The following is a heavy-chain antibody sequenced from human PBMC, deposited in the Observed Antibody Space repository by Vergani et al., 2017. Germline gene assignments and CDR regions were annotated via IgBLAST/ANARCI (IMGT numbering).Heavy chain of an antibody. Sequence: QVQLVQSGAEVKKPGSSVKVSCKASGGTFSSYAISWVRQATGQGLEWMGWMNPNSGNTGYAQKFQGRVTMTRNTSISTAYMELSSLRSEDTAVYYCARGGISVYLDGWFDPWGQGTLVTVSS. D-gene: IGHD3-3*02. J-gene: IGHJ5*02. CDR1: GGTFSSYA. CDR3: ARGGISVYLDGWFDP. CDR2: MNPNSGNT. V-gene: IGHV1-8*02.